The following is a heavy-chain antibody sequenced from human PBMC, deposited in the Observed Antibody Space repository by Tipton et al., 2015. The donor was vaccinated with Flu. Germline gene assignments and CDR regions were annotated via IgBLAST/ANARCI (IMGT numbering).Heavy chain of an antibody. D-gene: IGHD7-27*01. V-gene: IGHV3-48*03. CDR2: ISSSGSTI. J-gene: IGHJ6*02. CDR3: SIIHWGYYYYGMDV. Sequence: SMRLSCAASGFTFSSYEMNWVRQAPGKGLEWVSYISSSGSTIYYADSVKGRFTISRDNAKNSLYLQMNSLRAEDTAVYYCSIIHWGYYYYGMDVWGQGTTVTVSS. CDR1: GFTFSSYE.